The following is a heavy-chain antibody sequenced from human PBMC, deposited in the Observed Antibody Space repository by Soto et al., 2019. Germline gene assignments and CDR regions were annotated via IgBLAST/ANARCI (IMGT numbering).Heavy chain of an antibody. V-gene: IGHV3-30-3*01. CDR1: GFTFSSYA. Sequence: GGSLRLSCAASGFTFSSYAMHWVRQAPGKGLEWVAVISYDGSNKYYADSVKGRFTISRDNSKNTLYLQMNSLRAEDTAVYYCARKLLSSPKLTYYYYYGMDVWGQGTTVTVSS. D-gene: IGHD6-13*01. J-gene: IGHJ6*02. CDR3: ARKLLSSPKLTYYYYYGMDV. CDR2: ISYDGSNK.